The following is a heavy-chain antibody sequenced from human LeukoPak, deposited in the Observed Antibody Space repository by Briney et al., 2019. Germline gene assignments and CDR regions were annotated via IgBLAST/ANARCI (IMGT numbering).Heavy chain of an antibody. D-gene: IGHD5-12*01. CDR2: ISSSSRDI. CDR3: ARTAALAHYDVTGLIGGDAFDI. Sequence: GGSLRLYCAASGFTFSNYEMHWDGQAQGKGLEGVSYISSSSRDIYYADSVTGRFTISRDNAKPSLYLQMNSLRAEDTAVYFCARTAALAHYDVTGLIGGDAFDICGQGTMVTVSS. J-gene: IGHJ3*02. CDR1: GFTFSNYE. V-gene: IGHV3-48*03.